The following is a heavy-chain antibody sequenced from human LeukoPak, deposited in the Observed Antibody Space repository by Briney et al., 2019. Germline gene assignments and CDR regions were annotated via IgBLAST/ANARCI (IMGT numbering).Heavy chain of an antibody. CDR3: ASIPAAIGFFGELYPFHY. J-gene: IGHJ4*02. CDR1: GASISSYY. V-gene: IGHV4-59*01. D-gene: IGHD3-10*01. CDR2: IHYSGST. Sequence: SETLSLTCTVSGASISSYYWSWIRQPPGKGLEWIGYIHYSGSTNYNSSLKSRVTISLDTSKNQFSLKLRPVTAADTAVYYCASIPAAIGFFGELYPFHYWGQGTLVTVSS.